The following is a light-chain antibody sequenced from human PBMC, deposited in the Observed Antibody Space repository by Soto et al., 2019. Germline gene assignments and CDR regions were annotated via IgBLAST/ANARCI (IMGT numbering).Light chain of an antibody. CDR1: SSDVGSYNL. CDR3: CSYAGSSTFYV. Sequence: QSVLTQPASVSGSPGQSITISCTGTSSDVGSYNLVSWYQQHPGKAPKLMIYEGSKRPSGVSDRFSGSKSGNTASLTISGLRAEDEADYYCCSYAGSSTFYVFGTGTKLTVL. CDR2: EGS. V-gene: IGLV2-23*01. J-gene: IGLJ1*01.